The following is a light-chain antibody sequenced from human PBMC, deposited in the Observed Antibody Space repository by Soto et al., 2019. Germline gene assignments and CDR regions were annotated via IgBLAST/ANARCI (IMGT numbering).Light chain of an antibody. CDR2: DAS. CDR3: QPYDNLPLT. J-gene: IGKJ4*01. CDR1: QDISNY. V-gene: IGKV1-33*01. Sequence: EMQMKQYTSSLSASVGDRVTITCQASQDISNYLNWYQQKPGKAPKLLIYDASNLETGVPSRFSGSGSGTDFTFTISSLQPEDIATYYSQPYDNLPLTFGGGTKVDIK.